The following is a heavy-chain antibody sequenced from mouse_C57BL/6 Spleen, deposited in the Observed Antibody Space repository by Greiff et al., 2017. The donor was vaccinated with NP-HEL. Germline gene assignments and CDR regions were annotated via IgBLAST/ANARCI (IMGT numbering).Heavy chain of an antibody. D-gene: IGHD1-1*01. CDR3: ARSYGSSYGWYFDV. V-gene: IGHV3-8*01. Sequence: VQLKESGPGLAKPSPTLSLTCSVTGYSITSDYWNWIRKFPGNKLEYIGYISYSGSTSYNPSLKSRISTTRDTSKNQYYRKLNSVTTEDTATDYCARSYGSSYGWYFDVWGTGTTVTVSS. CDR2: ISYSGST. J-gene: IGHJ1*03. CDR1: GYSITSDY.